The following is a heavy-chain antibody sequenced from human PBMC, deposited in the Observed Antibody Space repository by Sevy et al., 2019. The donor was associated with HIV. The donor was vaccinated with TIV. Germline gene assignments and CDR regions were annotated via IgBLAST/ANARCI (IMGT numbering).Heavy chain of an antibody. J-gene: IGHJ6*02. CDR3: AKTINSGGGVVPAANYYYYGMDV. Sequence: GGSLRLSCAASGFTFSGYAMSWVRQAPGKGLEWVSAISGKGGSTHHADSVEGRFTLSRDNSKNTLYLQMYSLRAEDTAVYYCAKTINSGGGVVPAANYYYYGMDVWGQGTTVTVSS. V-gene: IGHV3-23*01. CDR1: GFTFSGYA. D-gene: IGHD2-2*01. CDR2: ISGKGGST.